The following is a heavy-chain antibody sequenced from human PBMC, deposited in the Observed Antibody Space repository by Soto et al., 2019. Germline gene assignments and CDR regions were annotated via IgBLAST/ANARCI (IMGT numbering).Heavy chain of an antibody. CDR1: GFTFSSYW. CDR2: IKQDGSET. V-gene: IGHV3-7*01. Sequence: PGGSLRLSCAASGFTFSSYWMTWVRQAPGKGLEWVANIKQDGSETYYVDSVKGRFTISRDNAKNSLYLQMNSLRVEDTAVYYCARDAAAMRIVSLLNSPDYWGQGTLVTVSS. D-gene: IGHD3-22*01. J-gene: IGHJ4*02. CDR3: ARDAAAMRIVSLLNSPDY.